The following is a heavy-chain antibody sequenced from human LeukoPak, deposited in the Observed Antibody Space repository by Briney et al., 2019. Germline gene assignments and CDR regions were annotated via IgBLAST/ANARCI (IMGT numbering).Heavy chain of an antibody. CDR1: GYSFTSYW. V-gene: IGHV5-51*01. CDR3: ARKLYDSSGYNNWFDP. Sequence: GESLKISCKGSGYSFTSYWIGWVRQMPGKGLEWMGIIYPGDSDTRYSPSFQGQVTISADKSISTADLQWSSLKASDTAMYYCARKLYDSSGYNNWFDPWGQGTLVTVSS. D-gene: IGHD3-22*01. J-gene: IGHJ5*02. CDR2: IYPGDSDT.